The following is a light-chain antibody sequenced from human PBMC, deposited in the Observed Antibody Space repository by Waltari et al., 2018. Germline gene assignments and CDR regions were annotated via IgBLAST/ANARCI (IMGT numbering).Light chain of an antibody. CDR3: QSYDGGIWV. Sequence: FMLTQPHSVSESPGKTVTISCTRNSGSIGRNSVHWYHQRPGGAPTIVIFEDDQRPSGVPDRFSGSIDSASNSASLTLSGLEIEDEGDYYCQSYDGGIWVFGGGTRLTVL. J-gene: IGLJ3*02. V-gene: IGLV6-57*04. CDR2: EDD. CDR1: SGSIGRNS.